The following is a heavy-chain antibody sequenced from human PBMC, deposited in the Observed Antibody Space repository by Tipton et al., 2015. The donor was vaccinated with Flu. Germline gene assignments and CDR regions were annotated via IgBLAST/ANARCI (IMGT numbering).Heavy chain of an antibody. Sequence: QLVQSGAEVKKPGESLKISCKGSGYSFTSYWIGWVRQMPGKGLEWMGIIYPGDSDTRYSPSFQGQVTISADKSISTAYLQWSSLKASDTAMYYCARNRQTYFNFDAFDIWGQGTMLTVSP. CDR3: ARNRQTYFNFDAFDI. CDR1: GYSFTSYW. D-gene: IGHD3-10*01. V-gene: IGHV5-51*03. CDR2: IYPGDSDT. J-gene: IGHJ3*02.